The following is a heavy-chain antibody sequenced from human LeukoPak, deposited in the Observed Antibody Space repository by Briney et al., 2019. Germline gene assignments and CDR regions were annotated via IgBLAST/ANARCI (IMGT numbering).Heavy chain of an antibody. CDR1: GGSFSDFY. CDR3: ARGEITIFGVVMSYYFDY. D-gene: IGHD3-3*01. Sequence: SETLSLTCAVFGGSFSDFYWSWIRQTPGKGLEWIGEVDHTGGTKYNPSLKSRVTISVDTSKNQFSLKLSSVTAADTAVYYCARGEITIFGVVMSYYFDYWGQGTLVTVSS. J-gene: IGHJ4*02. CDR2: VDHTGGT. V-gene: IGHV4-34*01.